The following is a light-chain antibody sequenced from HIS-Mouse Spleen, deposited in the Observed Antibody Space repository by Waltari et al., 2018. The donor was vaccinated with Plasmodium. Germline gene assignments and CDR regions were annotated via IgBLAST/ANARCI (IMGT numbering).Light chain of an antibody. CDR3: QQYNNWSFT. CDR1: QSVSSN. J-gene: IGKJ3*01. V-gene: IGKV3-15*01. Sequence: EIVMTQSPATLSVSPGERATLSCRASQSVSSNLAWDQQQPGQAPRLLIYGASPRATGIPARFSGSGSGTEFTLTISSLQSEDFAVDYCQQYNNWSFTFGPGTKVDIK. CDR2: GAS.